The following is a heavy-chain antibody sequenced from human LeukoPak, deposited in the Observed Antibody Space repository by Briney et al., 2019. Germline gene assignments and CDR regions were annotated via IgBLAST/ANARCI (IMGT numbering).Heavy chain of an antibody. CDR1: ELAFSGYW. D-gene: IGHD3-3*01. J-gene: IGHJ6*03. V-gene: IGHV3-7*01. CDR2: IKQDGSEE. CDR3: ARSARDYDFWQHLYYYYMDV. Sequence: PGGSLRLSCAASELAFSGYWMSWVRQAPGKGLEWVANIKQDGSEEYYVDSVKGRFTISRDNARNSLFLQMNSLRAEDTAVYYCARSARDYDFWQHLYYYYMDVWGKGTTVTVSS.